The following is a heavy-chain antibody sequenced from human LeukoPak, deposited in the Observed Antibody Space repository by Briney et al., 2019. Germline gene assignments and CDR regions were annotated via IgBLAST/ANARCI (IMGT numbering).Heavy chain of an antibody. J-gene: IGHJ4*02. CDR3: ARASYYYDSSGYRYYFDY. Sequence: GASVKVSCKAPGYTFTSYYMHWVRQAPGQGLEWMGIINPSGGSTSYAQKFQGRVTMTRDTSTSTVYMELSSLRSEDTAVYYCARASYYYDSSGYRYYFDYWGQGTLVTVSS. CDR1: GYTFTSYY. CDR2: INPSGGST. V-gene: IGHV1-46*01. D-gene: IGHD3-22*01.